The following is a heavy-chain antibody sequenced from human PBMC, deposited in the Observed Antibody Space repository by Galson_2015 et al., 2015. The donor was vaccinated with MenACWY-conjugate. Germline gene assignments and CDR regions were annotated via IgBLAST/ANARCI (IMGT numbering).Heavy chain of an antibody. Sequence: SLRLSCAASGFSFNTYWMHWVRQAPGKGLVWVTRINSDGSSTSYADPVKGRFTISRDNAKNTLYLQMNSLRAEDTAVYYCAREGFGSGSFHLDYRGQGTLVTVSS. V-gene: IGHV3-74*01. J-gene: IGHJ4*02. CDR1: GFSFNTYW. CDR2: INSDGSST. D-gene: IGHD3-10*01. CDR3: AREGFGSGSFHLDY.